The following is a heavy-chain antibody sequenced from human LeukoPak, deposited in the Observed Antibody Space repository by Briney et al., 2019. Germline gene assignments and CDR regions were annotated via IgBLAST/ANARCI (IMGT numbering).Heavy chain of an antibody. D-gene: IGHD2-2*01. Sequence: QSSETLSLTCAVYGGSFSGYYWSWIRQPPGKGLEWIGEINHSGSTNYNPSLKSRVTISVDTSKNQFSLKLSSVTAADTAVYYCARVRRYCSSTSCYWPAFDIWGQGTMVTVSS. CDR1: GGSFSGYY. J-gene: IGHJ3*02. CDR3: ARVRRYCSSTSCYWPAFDI. CDR2: INHSGST. V-gene: IGHV4-34*01.